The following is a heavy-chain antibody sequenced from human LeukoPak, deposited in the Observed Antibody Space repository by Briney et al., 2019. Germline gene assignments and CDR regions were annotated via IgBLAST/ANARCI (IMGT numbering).Heavy chain of an antibody. Sequence: ASVKVSCKASGYTFTSYGISWVRQAPGQGLEWMGWISAYNGNTNYAQKLQDRVTMTTDTSTSTAYMELRSLRSDDTAVYYCARDLAPRCSSTSCYPPFDYWGQGTLVTVSS. D-gene: IGHD2-2*01. J-gene: IGHJ4*02. CDR3: ARDLAPRCSSTSCYPPFDY. CDR2: ISAYNGNT. V-gene: IGHV1-18*01. CDR1: GYTFTSYG.